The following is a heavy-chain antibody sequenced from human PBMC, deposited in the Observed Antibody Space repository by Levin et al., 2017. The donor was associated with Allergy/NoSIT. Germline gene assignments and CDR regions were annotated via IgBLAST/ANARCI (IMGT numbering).Heavy chain of an antibody. J-gene: IGHJ3*02. D-gene: IGHD3-3*01. CDR1: GFTFSGSA. Sequence: GGSLRLSCAASGFTFSGSAMHWVRQASGKGLEWVGRIRSKANSYATAYAASVKGRFTISRDDSKNTAYLQMNSLKTEDTAVYYCTRQTPPITIFGVVTLNAFDIWGQGTMVTVSS. V-gene: IGHV3-73*01. CDR2: IRSKANSYAT. CDR3: TRQTPPITIFGVVTLNAFDI.